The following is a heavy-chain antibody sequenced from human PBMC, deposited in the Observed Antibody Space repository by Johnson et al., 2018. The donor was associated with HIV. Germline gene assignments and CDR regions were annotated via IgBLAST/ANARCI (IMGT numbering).Heavy chain of an antibody. CDR1: RFTFSTYG. CDR3: AKAMAKVGAGMSFDF. V-gene: IGHV3-33*06. D-gene: IGHD1-26*01. J-gene: IGHJ3*01. CDR2: TWYDASYK. Sequence: QMQLVESGGGVVQPGRSLRLSCAASRFTFSTYGIHWVRQAPGKGLEWVAVTWYDASYKYCTDSVKGRFTMSRDNSKNTLCLQMNSLRAEDTAVYYCAKAMAKVGAGMSFDFWGQGTMVTVSS.